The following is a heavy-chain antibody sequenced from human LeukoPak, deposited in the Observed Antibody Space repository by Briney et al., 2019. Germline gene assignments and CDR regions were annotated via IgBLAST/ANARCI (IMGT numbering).Heavy chain of an antibody. J-gene: IGHJ6*03. Sequence: PSETLSLTCTVSTGSISPYYWTWIRQPPGKGLEYIGYINYSGSTKYNPSLKSRLTISVGTSKNQFFLELSSVTAAVTAVYYCARARVSDTSGPYFGYFYDMDVWGKGTTVIVSS. CDR2: INYSGST. D-gene: IGHD3-22*01. CDR1: TGSISPYY. CDR3: ARARVSDTSGPYFGYFYDMDV. V-gene: IGHV4-59*01.